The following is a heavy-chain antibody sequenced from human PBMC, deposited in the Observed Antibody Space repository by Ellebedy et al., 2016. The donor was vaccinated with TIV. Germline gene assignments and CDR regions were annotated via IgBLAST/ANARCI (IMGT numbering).Heavy chain of an antibody. Sequence: ASVKVSXKASGYTFTGYYMHWVRQAPGQGLEWMGWINPNSGGTNYAQKFQGRVTMTRDTSISTAYMELSRLRSEDTAVYYCASSRGPAAIQSSANDYWGQGTLVTVSS. J-gene: IGHJ4*02. D-gene: IGHD2-2*01. V-gene: IGHV1-2*02. CDR3: ASSRGPAAIQSSANDY. CDR1: GYTFTGYY. CDR2: INPNSGGT.